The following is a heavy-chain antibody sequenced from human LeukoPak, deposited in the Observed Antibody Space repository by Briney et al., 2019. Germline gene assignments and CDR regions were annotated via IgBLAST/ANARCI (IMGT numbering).Heavy chain of an antibody. CDR3: ARDESPNVYYDSSGYYLPFDY. V-gene: IGHV1-18*01. CDR1: GYTFTSYG. CDR2: ISAYNGNT. J-gene: IGHJ4*02. D-gene: IGHD3-22*01. Sequence: GASVKVSCKASGYTFTSYGISWVRQAPGQGLEWMGWISAYNGNTNYAQKLQGRVTMTTDTSTSTAYMELRSLRSDDTAVYYCARDESPNVYYDSSGYYLPFDYWGQGTLVTVSS.